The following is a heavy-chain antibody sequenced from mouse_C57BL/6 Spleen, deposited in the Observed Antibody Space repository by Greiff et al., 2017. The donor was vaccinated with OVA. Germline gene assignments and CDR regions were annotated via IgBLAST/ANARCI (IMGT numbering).Heavy chain of an antibody. J-gene: IGHJ2*01. V-gene: IGHV1-26*01. CDR3: ARGVRGY. CDR2: INPNNGGT. D-gene: IGHD3-1*01. Sequence: VQLQQSGPELVKPGASVKISCKASGYTFTDYYMNWVKQSHGKSLEWIGDINPNNGGTSHNQKFKGKATLTVDKSSSTAYMELRSLTSEDSAVYYCARGVRGYWGQGTTLTVSS. CDR1: GYTFTDYY.